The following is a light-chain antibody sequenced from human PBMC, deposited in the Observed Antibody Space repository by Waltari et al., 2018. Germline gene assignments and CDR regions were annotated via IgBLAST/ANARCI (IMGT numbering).Light chain of an antibody. V-gene: IGKV3-20*01. CDR1: QSVGRS. CDR2: DAS. J-gene: IGKJ1*01. CDR3: QKYRSLPAT. Sequence: EVVLTQSPATLSLSPGARATLSCRASQSVGRSLAWYQQKPGQAPRLLIYDASIRATGIADRFSGSGSGTDFSLTISRLEPEDFAVYYCQKYRSLPATFGQGTKVEIK.